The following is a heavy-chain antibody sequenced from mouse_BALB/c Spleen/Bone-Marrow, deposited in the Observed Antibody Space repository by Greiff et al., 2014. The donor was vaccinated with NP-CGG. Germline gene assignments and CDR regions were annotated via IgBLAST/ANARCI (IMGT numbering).Heavy chain of an antibody. CDR1: GYTFINYW. J-gene: IGHJ2*01. V-gene: IGHV1S22*01. Sequence: GSELVRPGASVKLSCKASGYTFINYWIHWVKQRPGQGLEWIGNFYPGSGTTNYDEKFKTKATLTVDTFSSTAYMQLSSLTSEDSAVYYCTKGNYFFDYWGQGTTLTVSS. D-gene: IGHD2-1*01. CDR3: TKGNYFFDY. CDR2: FYPGSGTT.